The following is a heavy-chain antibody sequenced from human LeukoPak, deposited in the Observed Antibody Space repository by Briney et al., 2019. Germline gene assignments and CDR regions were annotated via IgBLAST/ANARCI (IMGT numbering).Heavy chain of an antibody. CDR3: ARSLFRFLEWSYRSYYYYYMDV. CDR1: GGTFSSYA. Sequence: SVKVSCKASGGTFSSYAISWVRQAPGQGLEWMGGIIPIFGTVNYAQKFQGRVTITADKSTSTAYMELSSLRSEDTAVYHCARSLFRFLEWSYRSYYYYYMDVWGKGTTVTVSS. J-gene: IGHJ6*03. CDR2: IIPIFGTV. V-gene: IGHV1-69*06. D-gene: IGHD3-3*01.